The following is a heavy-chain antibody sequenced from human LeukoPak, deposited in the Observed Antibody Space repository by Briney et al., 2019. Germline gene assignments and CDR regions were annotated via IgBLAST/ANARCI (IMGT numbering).Heavy chain of an antibody. J-gene: IGHJ4*02. CDR1: GFSLSTSGVG. Sequence: ESGPTLVNPTQTLTLTCTFSGFSLSTSGVGVGWIRQPPGKALEWLALIYWNDDKRYSPSLKSRLTITKDTSKNQVVLTMTNMDPVDTATYYCARPLYSGSYYAFDYWGQGTLVTVSS. V-gene: IGHV2-5*01. CDR2: IYWNDDK. CDR3: ARPLYSGSYYAFDY. D-gene: IGHD1-26*01.